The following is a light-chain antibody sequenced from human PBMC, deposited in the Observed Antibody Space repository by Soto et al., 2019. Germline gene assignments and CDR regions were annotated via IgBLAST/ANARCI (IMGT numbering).Light chain of an antibody. V-gene: IGKV1-8*01. CDR2: AAS. J-gene: IGKJ1*01. CDR3: QQYNNWPPTWT. CDR1: QGISSY. Sequence: AIQLTQSPSSLSSSVGDRVTITCRASQGISSYLAWYQQKPGKAPKLLIYAASTLQSGVPSRFSGSGSGAEFTLTISSLQSEDFAVYYCQQYNNWPPTWTFGQGTKVDIK.